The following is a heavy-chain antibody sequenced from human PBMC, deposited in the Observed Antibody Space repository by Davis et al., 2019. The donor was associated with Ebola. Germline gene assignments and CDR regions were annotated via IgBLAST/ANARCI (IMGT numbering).Heavy chain of an antibody. V-gene: IGHV1-8*01. CDR2: MNPNSGNT. CDR3: AREAVYGGGPDY. D-gene: IGHD4-23*01. CDR1: GYTFTSYD. Sequence: ASVKVSCKASGYTFTSYDINWVRQAPGQGLEWMGWMNPNSGNTGYAQKFQGRVTMTRNTSISTAYMELSSLRSEDTAVYYCAREAVYGGGPDYWGQGTLVTVSS. J-gene: IGHJ4*02.